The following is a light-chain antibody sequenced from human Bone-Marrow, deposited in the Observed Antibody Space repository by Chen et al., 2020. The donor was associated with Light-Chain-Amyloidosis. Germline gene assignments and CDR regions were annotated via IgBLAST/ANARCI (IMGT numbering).Light chain of an antibody. CDR2: SDN. V-gene: IGLV1-44*01. CDR1: SSNIRTNA. CDR3: ATWDDSLNWV. J-gene: IGLJ3*02. Sequence: QSVLTQPPSASGTLGQRVTISFSGSSSNIRTNAVLWYQHLPGTAPKLLIYSDNQRPSGVPDRFSGSKSGTSASLGIFGLQSEDEADYYCATWDDSLNWVFGGGTKLTVL.